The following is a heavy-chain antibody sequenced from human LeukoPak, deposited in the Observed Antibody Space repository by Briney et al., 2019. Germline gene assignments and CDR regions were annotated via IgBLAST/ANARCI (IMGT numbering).Heavy chain of an antibody. CDR2: TSYDGSNK. V-gene: IGHV3-30-3*01. J-gene: IGHJ4*02. Sequence: GGSLRLSCAASGFTFSTYAMHWVRQAPGKGLEWVAATSYDGSNKYNADSVKGRFTISRDNSNSTLYLQMNSLRTEDTAVYYCARVVSSGWSLPLDYWGQGTLVTVSS. CDR1: GFTFSTYA. D-gene: IGHD6-19*01. CDR3: ARVVSSGWSLPLDY.